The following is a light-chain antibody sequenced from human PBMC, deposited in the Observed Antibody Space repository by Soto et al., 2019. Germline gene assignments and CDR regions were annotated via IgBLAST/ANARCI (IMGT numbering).Light chain of an antibody. Sequence: MTQSPSTLSASVGDTVTVTCRASQSINRDLAWYQQKPGQSPRLLIYGASSRATGIPARFSGSGSGTEFTLTISTLQSEDFAIYYCQHYNNWPPWTFGQGTNVDIK. CDR2: GAS. CDR1: QSINRD. V-gene: IGKV3D-15*01. CDR3: QHYNNWPPWT. J-gene: IGKJ1*01.